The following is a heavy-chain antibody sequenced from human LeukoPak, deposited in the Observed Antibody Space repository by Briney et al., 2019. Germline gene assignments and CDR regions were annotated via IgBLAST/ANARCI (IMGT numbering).Heavy chain of an antibody. J-gene: IGHJ4*02. CDR1: GGSISNDY. D-gene: IGHD3-10*01. V-gene: IGHV4-4*07. Sequence: SETLSLTCTVSGGSISNDYWSWIRQAAGKELEWIGRIYTSGSTNYNPTLKRRVNISLDKTKKQFSLNLNSVTAADRGVYYCARGGTYGSGRNQHTTLDYWGQGTLVTVSS. CDR2: IYTSGST. CDR3: ARGGTYGSGRNQHTTLDY.